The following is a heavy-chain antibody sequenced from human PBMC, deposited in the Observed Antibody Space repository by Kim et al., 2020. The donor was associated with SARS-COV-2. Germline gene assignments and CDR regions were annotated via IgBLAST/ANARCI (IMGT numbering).Heavy chain of an antibody. Sequence: GTATCAQKFQGRVTITADESTSTAYMELSSLRSEDPAVYYCASYGDWFDPWGQGTLVTVSS. CDR2: GTA. D-gene: IGHD4-17*01. CDR3: ASYGDWFDP. J-gene: IGHJ5*02. V-gene: IGHV1-69*01.